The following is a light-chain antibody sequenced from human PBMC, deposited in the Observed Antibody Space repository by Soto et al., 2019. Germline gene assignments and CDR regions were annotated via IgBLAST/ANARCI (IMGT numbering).Light chain of an antibody. CDR3: SSYTSGSTLEV. CDR2: EVS. V-gene: IGLV2-14*01. CDR1: SSDVSGYNY. J-gene: IGLJ1*01. Sequence: QSALTQPASVSGSPGQSITISCTGTSSDVSGYNYVSWYQQHPGKAPKLMIYEVSNRPSGVSNRFSGSKSANTASLTISGLQAEDEADYYCSSYTSGSTLEVFGTGTKVTVL.